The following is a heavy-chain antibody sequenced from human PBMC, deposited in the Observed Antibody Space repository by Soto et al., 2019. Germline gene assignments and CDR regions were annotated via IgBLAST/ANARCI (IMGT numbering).Heavy chain of an antibody. V-gene: IGHV4-31*03. Sequence: QVQLQESGPGLVKPSQTLSLTCTVSGGSITSSGYYLSWIRQHPGEGLEWIGFTSNSGSTSYNPSLKSRATISVDTSSNQFSLNLKSVTAADTAVYYCARGGGSTKVDYWGQGTLVTVSP. D-gene: IGHD2-2*01. CDR3: ARGGGSTKVDY. CDR2: TSNSGST. CDR1: GGSITSSGYY. J-gene: IGHJ4*02.